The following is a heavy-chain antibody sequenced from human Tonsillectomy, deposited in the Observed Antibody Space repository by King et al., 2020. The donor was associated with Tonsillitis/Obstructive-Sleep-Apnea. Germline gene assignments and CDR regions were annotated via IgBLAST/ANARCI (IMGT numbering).Heavy chain of an antibody. CDR1: GFTFGDYA. Sequence: GQLVESGGGLVQPGRSLRLSCTASGFTFGDYAMNWVRQAPGRGLEWVGFIRSKAHGGTTEYAASVKGRFTISRDDSKSIAYLQMNSLKTEDAAVYDCSRVHSVVVTAFLRGYYFDYWGQGTLVTVSS. V-gene: IGHV3-49*04. CDR2: IRSKAHGGTT. CDR3: SRVHSVVVTAFLRGYYFDY. J-gene: IGHJ4*02. D-gene: IGHD2-21*02.